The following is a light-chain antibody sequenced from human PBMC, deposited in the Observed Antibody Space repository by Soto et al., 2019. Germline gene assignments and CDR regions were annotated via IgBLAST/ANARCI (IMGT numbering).Light chain of an antibody. CDR1: QGIRID. CDR2: DAS. V-gene: IGKV1-6*01. CDR3: LLDFSYFWA. Sequence: IQITQSPSSLSACLVDRVTITCRASQGIRIDLGWYQQKPGKAPKRLIYDASNLQSGVPSRFSGSGSGTDFTLTISSLQPEDFATYYCLLDFSYFWAFGQGTKVDIK. J-gene: IGKJ1*01.